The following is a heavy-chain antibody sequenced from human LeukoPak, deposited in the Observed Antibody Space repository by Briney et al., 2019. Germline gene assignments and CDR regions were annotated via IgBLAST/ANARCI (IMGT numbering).Heavy chain of an antibody. CDR1: GYTLTELS. D-gene: IGHD3-16*02. Sequence: GASVKVSRKVSGYTLTELSMHWVRQAPGKGLEWMGGFDPEDGETIYAQKFQGRVTMTEDTSTDTAYMELSSLRSEDTAVYYCATAPLRLGELSPPDYWGQGTLVTVSS. V-gene: IGHV1-24*01. CDR2: FDPEDGET. J-gene: IGHJ4*02. CDR3: ATAPLRLGELSPPDY.